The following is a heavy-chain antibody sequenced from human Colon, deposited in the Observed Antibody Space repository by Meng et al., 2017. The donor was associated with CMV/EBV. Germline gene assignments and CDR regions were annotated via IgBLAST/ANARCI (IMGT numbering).Heavy chain of an antibody. V-gene: IGHV3-66*02. CDR1: GFTVSSNY. J-gene: IGHJ6*02. Sequence: GGSLRLSCAASGFTVSSNYMSWVRQAPGKGLEWVSVIYSGGSTYYADSVKGRFTISRDNSKNTLYLQMNSLRAEDTAVYYCARDQLALYYYYGMDVWGQGTTVTVSS. CDR2: IYSGGST. CDR3: ARDQLALYYYYGMDV. D-gene: IGHD6-13*01.